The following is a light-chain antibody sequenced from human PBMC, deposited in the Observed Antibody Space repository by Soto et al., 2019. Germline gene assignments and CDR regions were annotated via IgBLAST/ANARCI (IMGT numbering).Light chain of an antibody. Sequence: DIQITPPPSSLSAFLGDTVTITRRASQNIRIYLNWFQQKPGKAPNLLIYGASNLESGVPSRFSGSGSGTDFTLTINSLQPEDFAVYYCQETYHPPPTFGQGTKVDIK. CDR1: QNIRIY. CDR3: QETYHPPPT. CDR2: GAS. J-gene: IGKJ1*01. V-gene: IGKV1-39*01.